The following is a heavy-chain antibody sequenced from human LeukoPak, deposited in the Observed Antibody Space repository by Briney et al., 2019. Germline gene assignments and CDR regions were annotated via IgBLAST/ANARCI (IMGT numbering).Heavy chain of an antibody. CDR2: IKQDGSEK. V-gene: IGHV3-7*01. CDR1: GFTFSSYW. CDR3: AGSIAAPYYFDY. Sequence: GGSLRLSCAASGFTFSSYWMSWVRQAPGKGLEWVANIKQDGSEKYYVDSVKGRFTISRDNAKNSLYLQVNSLRAEDTAVYYCAGSIAAPYYFDYWGQGTLVTVSS. D-gene: IGHD6-13*01. J-gene: IGHJ4*02.